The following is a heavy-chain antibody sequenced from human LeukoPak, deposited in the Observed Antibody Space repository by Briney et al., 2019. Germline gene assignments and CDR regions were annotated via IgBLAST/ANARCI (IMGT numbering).Heavy chain of an antibody. D-gene: IGHD3-16*02. Sequence: SETLSLTCAVYGGSFSGYYWSWIRQPPGKGLEWIGEINHSGSTNYNPSLKSRVTISVDTSKNQFSLKLSSVTAADTAVYYCATDYVWGSYRKTDAFDIWGQGTMVTVSS. J-gene: IGHJ3*02. CDR1: GGSFSGYY. CDR3: ATDYVWGSYRKTDAFDI. CDR2: INHSGST. V-gene: IGHV4-34*01.